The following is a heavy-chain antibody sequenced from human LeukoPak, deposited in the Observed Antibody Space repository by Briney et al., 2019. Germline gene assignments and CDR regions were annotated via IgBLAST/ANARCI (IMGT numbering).Heavy chain of an antibody. Sequence: PGGSLRLSCAASGFTFSSYGMHWVRQAPGKGLEWVAVIWYDGSNKYYADSVKGRFTISRDNSKNTLYLQMNSLRAEDTAVYYCAREYSAGWFDPWGQGTLVTVSS. CDR3: AREYSAGWFDP. CDR2: IWYDGSNK. D-gene: IGHD6-13*01. CDR1: GFTFSSYG. J-gene: IGHJ5*02. V-gene: IGHV3-33*01.